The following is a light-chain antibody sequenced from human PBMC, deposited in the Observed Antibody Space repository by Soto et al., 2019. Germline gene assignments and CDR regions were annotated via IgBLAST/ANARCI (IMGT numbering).Light chain of an antibody. V-gene: IGKV1-17*01. CDR3: LQHYSYPLT. Sequence: DIQMTQSPSSLSASVGDRVTITCRASQDIRNALAWYQQKPGKAPKRLIYDASSLESGVPTRFSGSGSGTEVALTISSLQLEDRASYHCLQHYSYPLTFGGGTKVEIK. J-gene: IGKJ4*01. CDR2: DAS. CDR1: QDIRNA.